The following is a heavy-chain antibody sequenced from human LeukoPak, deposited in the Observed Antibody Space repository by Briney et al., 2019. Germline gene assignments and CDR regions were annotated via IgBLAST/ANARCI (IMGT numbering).Heavy chain of an antibody. V-gene: IGHV1-18*01. CDR2: ISAYSGHT. J-gene: IGHJ4*02. D-gene: IGHD3-22*01. CDR3: ARSGVGYYYDSSGYYPLDY. Sequence: ASVKVSCKASGYTFTNYGISWVRRAPGQGLEWMGWISAYSGHTNYAQKLQGRVTMTTDTSTTTAYMELRSLRSDDTAVYYCARSGVGYYYDSSGYYPLDYWGQGTLVTVSS. CDR1: GYTFTNYG.